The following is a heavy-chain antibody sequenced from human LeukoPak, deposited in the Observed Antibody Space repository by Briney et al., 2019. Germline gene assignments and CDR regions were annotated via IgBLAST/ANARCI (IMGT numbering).Heavy chain of an antibody. J-gene: IGHJ4*02. CDR2: ISGSGGST. D-gene: IGHD5-24*01. V-gene: IGHV3-23*01. Sequence: PGGSLRLSCAASGFTFSSYAMSWVRQAPGKGLEWVSAISGSGGSTYYADSVKGRFTISRDNSKNTLYLQMNSLRAEDTAVYCCAKGRDGYNSYFDYWGQGTLVTVSS. CDR3: AKGRDGYNSYFDY. CDR1: GFTFSSYA.